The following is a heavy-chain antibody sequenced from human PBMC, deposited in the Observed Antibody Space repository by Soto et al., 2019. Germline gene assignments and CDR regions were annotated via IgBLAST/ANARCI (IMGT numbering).Heavy chain of an antibody. V-gene: IGHV3-30*18. Sequence: QVQLVESGGGVVQPGRSLRLSCAASGFTFSNYGMHWDRQAPGKGLEWVAVISYDGSNKKYADSVKGRLTISRDNSKNTLYLQMNSLRAEDTAVYYCAKGPFPLVGPTDAFDIWGQGTMFTVSS. CDR2: ISYDGSNK. CDR3: AKGPFPLVGPTDAFDI. J-gene: IGHJ3*02. CDR1: GFTFSNYG. D-gene: IGHD1-26*01.